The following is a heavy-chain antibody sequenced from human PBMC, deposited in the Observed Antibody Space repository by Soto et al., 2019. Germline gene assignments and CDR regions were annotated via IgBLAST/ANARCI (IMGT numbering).Heavy chain of an antibody. CDR3: ARDFIAVAGTPLLGFAL. CDR2: INAGNGNT. J-gene: IGHJ3*01. Sequence: RLEWMGWINAGNGNTKYSQKFQGRVTITRDTSASTAYMELSSLRSEDTAVYYCARDFIAVAGTPLLGFALWGNGTMVPVSS. D-gene: IGHD6-19*01. V-gene: IGHV1-3*01.